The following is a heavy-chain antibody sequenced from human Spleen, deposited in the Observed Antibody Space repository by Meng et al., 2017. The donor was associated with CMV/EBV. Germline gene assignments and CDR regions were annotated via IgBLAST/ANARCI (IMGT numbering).Heavy chain of an antibody. CDR1: GYTFTNYY. V-gene: IGHV1-46*01. CDR3: ARERANTRWLDY. J-gene: IGHJ4*02. D-gene: IGHD6-19*01. CDR2: INPSGGST. Sequence: ASVKVSCKASGYTFTNYYMHWVRQAPGQGLEWMGIINPSGGSTSYAQKLQGRVTMTRDTSTSTVYMELSSLRSEDTAVYYCARERANTRWLDYWGQGTLVTVSS.